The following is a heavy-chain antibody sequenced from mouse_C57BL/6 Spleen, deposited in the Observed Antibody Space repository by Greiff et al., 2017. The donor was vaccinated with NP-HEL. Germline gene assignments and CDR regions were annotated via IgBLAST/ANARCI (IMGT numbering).Heavy chain of an antibody. J-gene: IGHJ4*01. CDR2: INPSSGYT. Sequence: QVHVKQSGAELAKPGASVKLSCKASGYTFTSYWMHWVKQRPGQGLEWIGYINPSSGYTKYNQKFKGKATLTADKSSSTAYMQLSSLTYEDSAVYYCAREGAMDYWGQGTSVTVSS. CDR3: AREGAMDY. CDR1: GYTFTSYW. V-gene: IGHV1-7*01.